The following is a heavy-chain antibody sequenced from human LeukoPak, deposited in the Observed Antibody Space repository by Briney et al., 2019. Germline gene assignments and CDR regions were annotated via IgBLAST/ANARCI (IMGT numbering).Heavy chain of an antibody. CDR1: GFIFSSQA. V-gene: IGHV3-23*01. J-gene: IGHJ6*02. CDR2: ISESGDNT. CDR3: ARETLIHYYYYGMDV. D-gene: IGHD3-16*01. Sequence: PGGSLRLSCAVSGFIFSSQAMSWVRQAPGKGLEWVAGISESGDNTFHIDSVKGRFTISRDNAKNTLYLQMNSLRAEDTAVYYCARETLIHYYYYGMDVWGQGTTVTVSS.